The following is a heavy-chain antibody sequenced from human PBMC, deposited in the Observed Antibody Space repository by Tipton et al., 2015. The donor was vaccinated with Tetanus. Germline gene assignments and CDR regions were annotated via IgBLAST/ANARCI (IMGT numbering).Heavy chain of an antibody. D-gene: IGHD3-10*01. CDR1: GGTFTNYA. CDR3: ARDYYGSGSYYFMDH. CDR2: ITPIFGTT. Sequence: QSGPEVKKPGSSVKVSCKASGGTFTNYALSWVRQAPGQGLEWVGGITPIFGTTNSAPKFQGRVTITADESTNTAYMELSSLRSEDTAVFYCARDYYGSGSYYFMDHWGQGTLVTVSS. V-gene: IGHV1-69*01. J-gene: IGHJ4*02.